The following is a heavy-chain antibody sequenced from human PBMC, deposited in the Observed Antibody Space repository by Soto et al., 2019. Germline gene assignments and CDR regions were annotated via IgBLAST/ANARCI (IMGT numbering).Heavy chain of an antibody. V-gene: IGHV4-39*01. CDR2: IYYSGST. CDR3: ARVLGSGSYPIYYYYYMDV. CDR1: GGSISSSSYY. D-gene: IGHD3-10*01. J-gene: IGHJ6*03. Sequence: QLLESGPGLVKPSETLSLTCTVSGGSISSSSYYWGWIRQPPGKGLEWIGSIYYSGSTYYNPSLKSRVTISVDTSKNQFSLKLSSVTAADTAVYYCARVLGSGSYPIYYYYYMDVWGKGTTVTVSS.